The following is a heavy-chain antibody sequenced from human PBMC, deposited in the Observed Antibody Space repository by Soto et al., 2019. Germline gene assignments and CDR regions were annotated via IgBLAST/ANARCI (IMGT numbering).Heavy chain of an antibody. V-gene: IGHV3-23*01. CDR1: GFGFSTHA. CDR2: ITNTGLTT. CDR3: AKGFDYGDTKHIDH. D-gene: IGHD4-17*01. Sequence: VGSLRLSFAASGFGFSTHALTWVRQAPGKGLEWLSSITNTGLTTHYADSVKGRFTISRENSRNTLHLQMNNLRVDDTAIYYCAKGFDYGDTKHIDHWGQGTLVTVSS. J-gene: IGHJ4*02.